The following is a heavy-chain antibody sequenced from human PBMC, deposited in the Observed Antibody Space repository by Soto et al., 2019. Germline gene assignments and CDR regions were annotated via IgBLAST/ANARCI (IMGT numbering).Heavy chain of an antibody. D-gene: IGHD2-21*01. Sequence: SETLSLTCTVSGVTISTYYWSWIRQPPGKGLEWIGYNYHSGTTNYNPSLKSRVTISVDTSKNQFSLRLTYVTAADTAIYYCVREAYICPGHAIDQWGQGTRGTVSS. CDR1: GVTISTYY. CDR3: VREAYICPGHAIDQ. J-gene: IGHJ1*01. CDR2: NYHSGTT. V-gene: IGHV4-59*01.